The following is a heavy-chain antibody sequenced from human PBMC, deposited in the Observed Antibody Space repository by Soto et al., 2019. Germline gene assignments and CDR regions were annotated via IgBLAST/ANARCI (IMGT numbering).Heavy chain of an antibody. V-gene: IGHV3-9*01. Sequence: EVQLVESGGGLVQPGRSLSLSCAASGFTFDDYAMHCVRQAPGKGLEWVSGISWNSGSIGYADSVKGRFTISRDNAKNSLYLQMNSLRAEDTALYYCAKGVTMVREYYFDYWGQGTLVTVSS. J-gene: IGHJ4*02. D-gene: IGHD3-10*01. CDR3: AKGVTMVREYYFDY. CDR2: ISWNSGSI. CDR1: GFTFDDYA.